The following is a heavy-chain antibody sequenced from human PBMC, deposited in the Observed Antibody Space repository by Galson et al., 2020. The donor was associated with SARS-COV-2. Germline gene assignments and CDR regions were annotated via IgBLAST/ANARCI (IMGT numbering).Heavy chain of an antibody. CDR3: ARARITMIVVVEAFDI. J-gene: IGHJ3*02. CDR1: GGSISSGGYY. CDR2: IYYSGST. Sequence: SEILSLTCTVSGGSISSGGYYWSWIRQHPGKGLEWIGYIYYSGSTYYNPSLKSRVTISVDTSKNQFSLKLSSVTAADTAVYYCARARITMIVVVEAFDIWGQGTMVTVSS. V-gene: IGHV4-31*03. D-gene: IGHD3-22*01.